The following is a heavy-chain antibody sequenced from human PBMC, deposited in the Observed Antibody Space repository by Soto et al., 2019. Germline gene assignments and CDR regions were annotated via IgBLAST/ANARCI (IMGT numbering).Heavy chain of an antibody. CDR1: GFTFSSFC. V-gene: IGHV3-74*01. CDR3: VRDGYPAWVYGVNV. J-gene: IGHJ6*02. D-gene: IGHD6-13*01. CDR2: MNSDGSTT. Sequence: RLSCAASGFTFSSFCMHWVRQAPGQLLVWVSRMNSDGSTTNYADSVKGRFTISRDNARNTPYLQMNSLSVKDTAVYYCVRDGYPAWVYGVNVWGQGTTVTVS.